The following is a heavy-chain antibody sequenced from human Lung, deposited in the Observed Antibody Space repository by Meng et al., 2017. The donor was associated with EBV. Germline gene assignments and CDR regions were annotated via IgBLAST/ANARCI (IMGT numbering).Heavy chain of an antibody. CDR3: AIWSCDCVSTTCSTFDY. CDR2: VYTNTGNP. CDR1: GDICTNYA. D-gene: IGHD2/OR15-2a*01. J-gene: IGHJ4*02. V-gene: IGHV7-4-1*02. Sequence: QLLPCWAYVQKPGASVKVSGTASGDICTNYAMNWMRQAPGLGLEWMCCVYTNTGNPYYAQDFTARFVISLHTSVSTAYLQISGLKAEDTALYYCAIWSCDCVSTTCSTFDYWGQGSLVTVSS.